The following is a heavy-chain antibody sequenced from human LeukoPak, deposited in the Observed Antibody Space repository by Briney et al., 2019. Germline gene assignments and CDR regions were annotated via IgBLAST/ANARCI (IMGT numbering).Heavy chain of an antibody. CDR2: INPNSGGT. V-gene: IGHV1-2*02. CDR3: ARATVTTTLGY. D-gene: IGHD4-11*01. CDR1: GYTFTGYY. Sequence: ASVNLSCTASGYTFTGYYMHWVRQAPGQGLEWMGWINPNSGGTNYAQKFQGRVTMTRDTSISTAYMELSRLRPDDTAVYYCARATVTTTLGYWGEGDLVTASS. J-gene: IGHJ4*02.